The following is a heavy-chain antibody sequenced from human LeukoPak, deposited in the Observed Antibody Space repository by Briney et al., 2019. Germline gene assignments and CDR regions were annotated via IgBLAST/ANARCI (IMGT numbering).Heavy chain of an antibody. CDR1: GDSISSYY. D-gene: IGHD6-19*01. J-gene: IGHJ4*02. CDR3: ARDGGYSSHDY. V-gene: IGHV4-4*07. CDR2: ISTSGST. Sequence: SETLSLTCTVSGDSISSYYWSWIRQPAGKGLEWIRRISTSGSTNYNPSLKSRVTMPVDTSKSQFSLKLSSVTAADTAVYYCARDGGYSSHDYRGQGTLVTVSS.